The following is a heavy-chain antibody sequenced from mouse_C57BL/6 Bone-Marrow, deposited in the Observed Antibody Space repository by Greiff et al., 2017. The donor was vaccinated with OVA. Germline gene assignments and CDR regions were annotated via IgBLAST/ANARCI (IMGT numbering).Heavy chain of an antibody. V-gene: IGHV5-4*01. Sequence: EVQVVESGGGLVKPGGSLKLSCAASGFTFSSSAMSWVRQTPEKRLEWVATISDGGSYTYYPDNVKGRFTISRDNAKNNLYLQMSHLKSEDTAMYYCARDWDYLYYFDYWGQGTTLTVSS. D-gene: IGHD2-4*01. CDR2: ISDGGSYT. J-gene: IGHJ2*01. CDR1: GFTFSSSA. CDR3: ARDWDYLYYFDY.